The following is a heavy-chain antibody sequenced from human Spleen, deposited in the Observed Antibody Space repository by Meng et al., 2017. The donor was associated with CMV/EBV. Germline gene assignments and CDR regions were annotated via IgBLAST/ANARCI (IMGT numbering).Heavy chain of an antibody. CDR2: INGKDRSI. CDR3: VRGHTYGDYYFYGMDV. D-gene: IGHD5-18*01. V-gene: IGHV3-20*04. Sequence: GESLKISCAASGFTFSSYSMNWVRQAPGKGLEWVSGINGKDRSIGYADSVKGRFSISRDNAKHSLYLQMNSLRDEDTALYFCVRGHTYGDYYFYGMDVWGQGTTVTVSS. CDR1: GFTFSSYS. J-gene: IGHJ6*02.